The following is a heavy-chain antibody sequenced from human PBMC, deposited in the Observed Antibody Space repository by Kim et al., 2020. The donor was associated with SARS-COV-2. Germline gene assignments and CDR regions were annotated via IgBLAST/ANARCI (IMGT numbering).Heavy chain of an antibody. CDR1: GGTFTSYA. D-gene: IGHD3-10*01. CDR2: IIPIFGTT. V-gene: IGHV1-69*13. Sequence: SVKVSCKASGGTFTSYAISWVRQAPGQGLEWMGGIIPIFGTTNYAQKFQDRVTVTADESTSTAYMELNSLRSEDTAVYYCMITLIRGLDFWGQGTLVTVSS. J-gene: IGHJ4*02. CDR3: MITLIRGLDF.